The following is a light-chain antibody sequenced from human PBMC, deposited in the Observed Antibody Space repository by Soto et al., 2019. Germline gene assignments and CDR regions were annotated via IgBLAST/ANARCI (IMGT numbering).Light chain of an antibody. CDR3: QQRSNWPPPLT. CDR2: DAS. Sequence: ESVLTHSRATLSLALLERTTLXFLASHIVSSYLAWYQQKPGQAPRLLIYDASNRATGIPARFSGSGSGTDFTLTISSLEPEDFAVYYCQQRSNWPPPLTFGGGTKVDIK. J-gene: IGKJ4*01. CDR1: HIVSSY. V-gene: IGKV3-11*01.